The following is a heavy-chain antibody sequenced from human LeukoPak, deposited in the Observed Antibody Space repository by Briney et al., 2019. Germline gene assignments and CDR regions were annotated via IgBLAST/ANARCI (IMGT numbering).Heavy chain of an antibody. CDR3: ARRSQQLNFYWFDP. CDR1: SDSINYYY. V-gene: IGHV4-59*08. CDR2: THYTGNT. J-gene: IGHJ5*02. D-gene: IGHD6-13*01. Sequence: PSETLSLTCSVPSDSINYYYWTWIRQPPGKELEWIAYTHYTGNTKSNPSLKSRVTTSVDTSKSQFSLKLSSVTAADTAVYYCARRSQQLNFYWFDPWGQGTLVTVSS.